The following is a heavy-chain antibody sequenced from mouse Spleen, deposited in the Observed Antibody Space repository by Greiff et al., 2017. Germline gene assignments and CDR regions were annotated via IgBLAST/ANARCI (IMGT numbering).Heavy chain of an antibody. D-gene: IGHD2-4*01. CDR2: IDPSDSYT. J-gene: IGHJ4*01. V-gene: IGHV1-69*01. CDR1: GYTFTSYW. CDR3: ARKGIYYDYDEYYAMDY. Sequence: VQLQQPGAELVMPGASVKLSCKASGYTFTSYWMHWVKQRPGQGLEWIGEIDPSDSYTNYNQKFKGKATLTVDKSSSTAYMQLSSLTSEDSAVYYCARKGIYYDYDEYYAMDYWGQGTSVTVSS.